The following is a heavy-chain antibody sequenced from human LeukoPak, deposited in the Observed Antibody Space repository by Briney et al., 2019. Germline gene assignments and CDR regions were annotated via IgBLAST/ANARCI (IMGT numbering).Heavy chain of an antibody. Sequence: KPSETLSLTRAVYGGSFSGYFWSWIRQLPPTRLHWIGEINHSGSTNYNPSLKSRVTISVDTSKNQFSLRLSSVTAADTAVYYCARGGYSYGFKAFDIWGQGTKVTVSS. V-gene: IGHV4-34*01. CDR2: INHSGST. CDR1: GGSFSGYF. CDR3: ARGGYSYGFKAFDI. D-gene: IGHD5-18*01. J-gene: IGHJ3*02.